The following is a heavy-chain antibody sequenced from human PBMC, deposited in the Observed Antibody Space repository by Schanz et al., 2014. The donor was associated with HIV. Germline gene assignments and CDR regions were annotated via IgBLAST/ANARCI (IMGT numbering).Heavy chain of an antibody. D-gene: IGHD4-4*01. CDR3: AREKTTLNWFDP. CDR1: GGPFSNYA. Sequence: QVQLVQSGAEVRKPGTSVMVSCKASGGPFSNYALNWVRQAPGQGLEWMGGIIPMLETVNYGQKFQGRVTMTTDTSTSTAYMELRSLRSDDTAVYYCAREKTTLNWFDPWGQGTLVTVSS. J-gene: IGHJ5*02. CDR2: IIPMLETV. V-gene: IGHV1-69*06.